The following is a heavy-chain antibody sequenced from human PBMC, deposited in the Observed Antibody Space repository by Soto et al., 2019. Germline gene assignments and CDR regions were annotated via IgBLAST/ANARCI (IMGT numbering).Heavy chain of an antibody. J-gene: IGHJ4*02. CDR2: IYFTGST. CDR1: DDSIRRSAYY. Sequence: SETLSLTCTVSDDSIRRSAYYWGWIRQPPGKGLEWIGSIYFTGSTYYNPSLKSRVTISVDRSKNQFSLKLSSVTAADTAVYYCARGMTTVTTLDYWGQGTLVTVSS. D-gene: IGHD4-4*01. CDR3: ARGMTTVTTLDY. V-gene: IGHV4-39*07.